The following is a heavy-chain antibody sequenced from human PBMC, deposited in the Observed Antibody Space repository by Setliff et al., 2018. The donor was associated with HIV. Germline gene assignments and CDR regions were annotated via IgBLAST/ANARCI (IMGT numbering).Heavy chain of an antibody. CDR2: IHESGNT. Sequence: LSLTCTVSGGSISSSSYYWGWIRQPPGKGLEWIGSIHESGNTHYNPSLKSRVTISVDTSKNQFSLKLSSVTAADTAVYYCAAGLHYYDSTGYPLTFDYWGQGALVTVSS. D-gene: IGHD3-22*01. CDR1: GGSISSSSYY. CDR3: AAGLHYYDSTGYPLTFDY. J-gene: IGHJ4*02. V-gene: IGHV4-39*01.